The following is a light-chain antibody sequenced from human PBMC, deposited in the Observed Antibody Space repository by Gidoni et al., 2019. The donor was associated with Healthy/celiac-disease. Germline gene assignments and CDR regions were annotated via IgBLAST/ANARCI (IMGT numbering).Light chain of an antibody. CDR3: QQYNSYPS. V-gene: IGKV1-5*03. CDR2: KAS. CDR1: QSISSW. J-gene: IGKJ1*01. Sequence: DIQMTQSPSTLSASVGERVTITCRASQSISSWCAWYQQKPGKAPKLLIYKASSLESGVPSRFSGSGSGTEFTLTISSLQPDDFATYYCQQYNSYPSFGQGTKVEIK.